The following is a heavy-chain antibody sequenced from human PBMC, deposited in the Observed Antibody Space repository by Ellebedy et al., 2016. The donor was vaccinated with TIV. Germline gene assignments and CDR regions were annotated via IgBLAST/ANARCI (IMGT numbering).Heavy chain of an antibody. CDR3: ARAAGPGSYIIDY. D-gene: IGHD3-10*01. CDR1: GYSFTNFA. Sequence: AASVKVSCKASGYSFTNFAMHWVRQAPGQRLEWMGLMNAGNDNTKYSQKFQGRVTLTRDTAASIDYMELSSLRAEDTALYYCARAAGPGSYIIDYWGQGTLVTVSS. J-gene: IGHJ4*02. V-gene: IGHV1-3*01. CDR2: MNAGNDNT.